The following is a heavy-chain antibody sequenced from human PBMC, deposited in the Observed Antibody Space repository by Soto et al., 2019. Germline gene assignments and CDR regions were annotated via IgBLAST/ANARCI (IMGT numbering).Heavy chain of an antibody. CDR3: ARGEGQSMDV. D-gene: IGHD4-4*01. J-gene: IGHJ6*04. V-gene: IGHV1-8*01. Sequence: QVQLVQSGAEVKKPGASVKVSCKASGYTFTSYDINRVRQATGQGLEWMGWMNPNRGNTGYAQKYQGRVTMTRNTSISTAYMELSSVRSEDTAVYYCARGEGQSMDVWGKGTTATVSS. CDR1: GYTFTSYD. CDR2: MNPNRGNT.